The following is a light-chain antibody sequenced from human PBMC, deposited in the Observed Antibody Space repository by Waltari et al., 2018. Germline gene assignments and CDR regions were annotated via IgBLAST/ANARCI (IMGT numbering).Light chain of an antibody. V-gene: IGKV3D-15*01. CDR3: QQCNDWPRT. Sequence: EIVMTQSPAILSVSPGERATLSCRASQSVSNNLAWYQQKPGQAPRLLIYGASTRATGIPARFSGSGSETEFTLNISSLQSEDFAVYYCQQCNDWPRTFGQGTKVEIK. J-gene: IGKJ1*01. CDR2: GAS. CDR1: QSVSNN.